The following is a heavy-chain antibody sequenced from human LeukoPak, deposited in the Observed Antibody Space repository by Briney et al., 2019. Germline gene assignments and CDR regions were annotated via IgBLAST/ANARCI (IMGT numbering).Heavy chain of an antibody. J-gene: IGHJ4*02. CDR3: ARAMPGFDY. Sequence: PGGSLRLSCAASGFTFSDFTMHWVRQAPGKGLEWVSCISSSSSSYIYYADSVRGRSTISRDNAKNSLYLQMNSLRAEDTAVYYCARAMPGFDYWGQGTLVTVSS. D-gene: IGHD2-2*01. CDR1: GFTFSDFT. CDR2: ISSSSSSYI. V-gene: IGHV3-21*01.